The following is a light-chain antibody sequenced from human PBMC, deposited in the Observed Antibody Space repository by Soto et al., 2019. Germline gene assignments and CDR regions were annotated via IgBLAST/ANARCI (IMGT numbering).Light chain of an antibody. CDR1: QSVSSN. V-gene: IGKV3-20*01. CDR2: DAS. J-gene: IGKJ5*01. Sequence: EIVMTQSPATLSVSPGERATLSFRASQSVSSNLAWYQQKPGQAPRLLIYDASNRATGIPDRFSGSGSGTDFTLTIDGLEPEDFVVYYCQQYGYSPITFGQGTRLEIK. CDR3: QQYGYSPIT.